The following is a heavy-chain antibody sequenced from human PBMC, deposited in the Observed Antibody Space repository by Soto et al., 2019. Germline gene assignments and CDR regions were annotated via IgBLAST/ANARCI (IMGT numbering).Heavy chain of an antibody. D-gene: IGHD2-2*01. J-gene: IGHJ4*02. Sequence: ASVKVSCKASGGTFSSYAISWVRQAPGQGLEWMGWINPNSGGTNYAQKFQGWVTMTRDTSISTAYMELSRLRSDDTAVYYCARGDIVVVPAAIGYNYWGQGTLVTVSS. CDR2: INPNSGGT. V-gene: IGHV1-2*04. CDR3: ARGDIVVVPAAIGYNY. CDR1: GGTFSSYA.